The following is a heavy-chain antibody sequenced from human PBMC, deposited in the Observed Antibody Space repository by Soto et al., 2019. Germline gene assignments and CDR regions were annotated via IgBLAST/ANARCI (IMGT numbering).Heavy chain of an antibody. J-gene: IGHJ3*02. Sequence: GASVKVSCKASGYTFTSYGISWVRQAPGQGLEWMGWISPYNGNTDYAQKLQGRVTMTTNTSTSTAYMELSSLRSEDTAVYYCAREQQLALDIWGQGTMVTVSS. CDR2: ISPYNGNT. CDR1: GYTFTSYG. CDR3: AREQQLALDI. V-gene: IGHV1-18*01. D-gene: IGHD6-13*01.